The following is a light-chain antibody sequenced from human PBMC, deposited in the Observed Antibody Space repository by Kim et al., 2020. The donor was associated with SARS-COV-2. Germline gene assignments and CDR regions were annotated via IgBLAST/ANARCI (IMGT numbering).Light chain of an antibody. CDR1: QSVNKY. J-gene: IGKJ4*01. CDR3: QVRSDRLT. CDR2: DSS. Sequence: EILLTQSPATLSLSPGDRATLSCKASQSVNKYLAWYQQKPGQAPRLLIYDSSNRATGIPARFSGSGSGTVFTLTISRLEAEDFAVYYCQVRSDRLTFGGGTKVDIK. V-gene: IGKV3-11*01.